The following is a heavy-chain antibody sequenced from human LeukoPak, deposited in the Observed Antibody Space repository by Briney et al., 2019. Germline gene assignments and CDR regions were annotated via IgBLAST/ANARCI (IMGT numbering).Heavy chain of an antibody. Sequence: SVKVSCKASGGTFSSYAISWVRQAPGQGLEWMGRIIPILGIANYAQKFQGRVTITADKSTSTAYMELSSLRSEDTAVYYCARDKRAYSYAYSAFDIWGQGTMVTVSS. D-gene: IGHD5-18*01. CDR3: ARDKRAYSYAYSAFDI. CDR2: IIPILGIA. J-gene: IGHJ3*02. CDR1: GGTFSSYA. V-gene: IGHV1-69*04.